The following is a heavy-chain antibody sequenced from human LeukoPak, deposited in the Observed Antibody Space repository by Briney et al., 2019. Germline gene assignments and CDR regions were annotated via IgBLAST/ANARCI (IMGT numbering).Heavy chain of an antibody. D-gene: IGHD3-16*01. J-gene: IGHJ4*02. CDR2: ISSSSGYI. Sequence: GGSLRLSCAASGFTFSTYTMNWVRQAPGKGLEWVSSISSSSGYIYYADSVKGRFTISRDNAKNSLYLQMNSLRAEDTAVYYCARDAGGGDFDYWGQGTLVTVSS. V-gene: IGHV3-21*01. CDR1: GFTFSTYT. CDR3: ARDAGGGDFDY.